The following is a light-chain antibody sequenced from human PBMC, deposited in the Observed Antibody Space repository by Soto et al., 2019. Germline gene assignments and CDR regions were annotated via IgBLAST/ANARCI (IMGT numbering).Light chain of an antibody. CDR3: QQYHNWTPQYT. Sequence: DIVMTQSPATLSVSPGERATLSCRASQTVSSNLAWYQQKPGQAPRLLIHGASTRATGVPARFSGSGSGTEFTLTITSLQSEDFAVYYCQQYHNWTPQYTFGQGTKLQIK. CDR2: GAS. J-gene: IGKJ2*01. V-gene: IGKV3-15*01. CDR1: QTVSSN.